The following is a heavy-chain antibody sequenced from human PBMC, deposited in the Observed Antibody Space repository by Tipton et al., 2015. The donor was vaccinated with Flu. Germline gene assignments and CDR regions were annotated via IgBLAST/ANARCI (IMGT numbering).Heavy chain of an antibody. CDR3: ARGPLLRFLEWLLPAPYYYYYYGMDV. D-gene: IGHD3-3*01. CDR2: INHSGST. V-gene: IGHV4-34*01. CDR1: GGSFSGYY. Sequence: LRLSCAVYGGSFSGYYWSWIRQPPGKGLEWIGEINHSGSTNYNPSLKSRVTISVDTSKNQFSLKLSSVTAADTAVYYCARGPLLRFLEWLLPAPYYYYYYGMDVWGQGTTVTVSS. J-gene: IGHJ6*02.